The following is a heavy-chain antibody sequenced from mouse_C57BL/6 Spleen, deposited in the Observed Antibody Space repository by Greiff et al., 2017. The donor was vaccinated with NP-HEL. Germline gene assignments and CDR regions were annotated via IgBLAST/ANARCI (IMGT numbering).Heavy chain of an antibody. D-gene: IGHD1-1*01. V-gene: IGHV1-19*01. CDR2: INPYNGGT. CDR3: ARYYYGSTYAMDY. CDR1: GYTFTDYY. Sequence: EVQLQQSGPVLVKPGASVKMSCKASGYTFTDYYMNWVKQSHGKSLEWIGVINPYNGGTSYNQKFKGKATLTVDKSSSTAYMELNCLTSEDSAVYYCARYYYGSTYAMDYWGQGTSVTVSS. J-gene: IGHJ4*01.